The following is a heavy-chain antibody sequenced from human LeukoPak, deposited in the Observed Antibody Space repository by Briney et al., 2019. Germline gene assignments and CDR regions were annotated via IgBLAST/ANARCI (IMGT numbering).Heavy chain of an antibody. CDR1: GGSISSGSYY. CDR3: AREFHY. J-gene: IGHJ4*02. V-gene: IGHV4-61*02. Sequence: SQTLSLTYTVSGGSISSGSYYWSWIRQPAGKGLEWIGRIYTSGSTNYSPSLKSRVTISVDTSKNQFSLKLSSVTAADTAVYYCAREFHYWGQGTLVTVSS. CDR2: IYTSGST.